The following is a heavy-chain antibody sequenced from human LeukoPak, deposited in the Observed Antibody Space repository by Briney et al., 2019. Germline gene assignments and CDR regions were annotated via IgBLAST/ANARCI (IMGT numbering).Heavy chain of an antibody. D-gene: IGHD2-15*01. J-gene: IGHJ4*02. CDR2: ISGSGGST. CDR3: AKDQGPVVAATPDY. Sequence: GGSLRLSCAASGFTFSSYAMSWVRQAPGKGLEWVSAISGSGGSTYYADSVKGRFTISRDNSKNTLYLQMNSLRAEDTAVYYCAKDQGPVVAATPDYWGQGALVTVSS. V-gene: IGHV3-23*01. CDR1: GFTFSSYA.